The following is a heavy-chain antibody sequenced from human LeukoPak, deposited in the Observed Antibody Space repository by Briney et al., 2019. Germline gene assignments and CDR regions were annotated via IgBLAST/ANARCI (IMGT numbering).Heavy chain of an antibody. D-gene: IGHD6-13*01. CDR1: GGSISSYY. CDR3: ARSPNIAAAGTGYMDV. J-gene: IGHJ6*03. V-gene: IGHV4-4*07. Sequence: SETLSLTCTVSGGSISSYYWSWIRQPAGKGLEWIGRIYTSGSTNYNPSLKSRVTMSVDTSKNQFSLKVSSVTAADTAVYYCARSPNIAAAGTGYMDVWGTGTTVTVSS. CDR2: IYTSGST.